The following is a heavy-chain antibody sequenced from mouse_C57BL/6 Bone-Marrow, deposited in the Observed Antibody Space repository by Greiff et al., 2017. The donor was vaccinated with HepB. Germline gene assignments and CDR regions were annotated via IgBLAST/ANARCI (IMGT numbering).Heavy chain of an antibody. CDR3: ARFGDGYYETMITGHFDY. Sequence: QVQLQQPGAELVKPGASVKMSCKASGYTFTSYWITWVKQRPGQGLEWIGDIYPGSGSTNYNEKFKSKATLTVDTSSSTAYMQLSSLTSEDSAVYYCARFGDGYYETMITGHFDYWGQGTTLTVSS. D-gene: IGHD2-3*01. J-gene: IGHJ2*01. CDR1: GYTFTSYW. V-gene: IGHV1-55*01. CDR2: IYPGSGST.